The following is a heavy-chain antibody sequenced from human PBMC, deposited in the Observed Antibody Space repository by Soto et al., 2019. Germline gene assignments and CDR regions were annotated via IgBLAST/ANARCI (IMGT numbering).Heavy chain of an antibody. J-gene: IGHJ5*02. CDR2: FDPEDGET. V-gene: IGHV1-24*01. CDR3: ATGYCSGGSCYDWFDP. D-gene: IGHD2-15*01. Sequence: GASVKVSCKVSGYTLTELSMHWVRQAPGKGLEWMGGFDPEDGETIYAQKFQGRVTMTEDTSTDTAYMELSSLRSEDTAVYYCATGYCSGGSCYDWFDPWGRGTLVTVSS. CDR1: GYTLTELS.